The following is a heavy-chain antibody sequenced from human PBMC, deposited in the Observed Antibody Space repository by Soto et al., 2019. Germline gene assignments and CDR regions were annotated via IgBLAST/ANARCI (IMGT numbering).Heavy chain of an antibody. V-gene: IGHV3-30-3*01. CDR1: GFTFSSYA. D-gene: IGHD6-13*01. Sequence: QVQLVESGGGVVQPGRSLRLSCAASGFTFSSYAMHWVRQAPGKGLEWVAVISYDGSKKYYADSVKGRFTISRDNSKNTLYLQMNSLRAEDTAVYYCARDRTQVAAAGPTGGAFDIWGQGTMVTVSS. J-gene: IGHJ3*02. CDR2: ISYDGSKK. CDR3: ARDRTQVAAAGPTGGAFDI.